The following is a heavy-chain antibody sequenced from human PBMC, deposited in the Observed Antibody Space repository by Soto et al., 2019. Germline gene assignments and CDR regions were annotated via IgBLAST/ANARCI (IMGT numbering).Heavy chain of an antibody. CDR1: GFTFDDYG. Sequence: SLRLSCAASGFTFDDYGMSWVRQAPGKGLEWVSAISFGGGSTYYADSVKGRFTISRDNSKNTLYLQMTSLRAEDTAIYYCATDSFRSGIAVAGNYWGQGTLVTVS. J-gene: IGHJ4*02. CDR3: ATDSFRSGIAVAGNY. V-gene: IGHV3-23*01. D-gene: IGHD6-19*01. CDR2: ISFGGGST.